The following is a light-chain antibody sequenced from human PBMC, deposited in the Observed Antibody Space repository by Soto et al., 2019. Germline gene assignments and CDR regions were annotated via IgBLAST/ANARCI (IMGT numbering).Light chain of an antibody. CDR3: SSYTSSRTYV. CDR2: DVS. Sequence: QSVLTQPASVSGSPGQSITISCTGTSSDVGAYSYVSWYQQHPGKAPKLIIYDVSDRPSGISNRFSGSTSDNTASLTISGLQAEDEAEYYCSSYTSSRTYVFGTGTKVTVL. J-gene: IGLJ1*01. CDR1: SSDVGAYSY. V-gene: IGLV2-14*01.